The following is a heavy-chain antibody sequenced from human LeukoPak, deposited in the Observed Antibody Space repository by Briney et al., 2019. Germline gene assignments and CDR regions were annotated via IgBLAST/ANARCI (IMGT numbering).Heavy chain of an antibody. CDR1: GGSISSYY. CDR3: AXXXIXETSYDASDV. V-gene: IGHV4-59*03. J-gene: IGHJ3*01. Sequence: PSETLSLTCTVSGGSISSYYWTWIRQPPGKGLEWIGDIYITGSTNYNPYLKRRVTMSVDTSKNQFSLRLSSVTAADTAVYYCAXXXIXETSYDASDVWGLGTMVTVSS. CDR2: IYITGST. D-gene: IGHD1-20*01.